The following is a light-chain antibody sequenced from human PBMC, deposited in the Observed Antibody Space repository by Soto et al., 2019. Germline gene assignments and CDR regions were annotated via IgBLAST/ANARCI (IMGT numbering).Light chain of an antibody. CDR2: DVT. J-gene: IGLJ3*02. Sequence: QSALTQPASVSGSPGQSITISCTGTSSDVGGFNYVSWYQQHPGKAPKLLIYDVTTRPSGVSNRFSGSKSGTTASLAISGLQAEDEADYYCSSYTSSSTWVFGGGTQLTVL. CDR3: SSYTSSSTWV. V-gene: IGLV2-14*01. CDR1: SSDVGGFNY.